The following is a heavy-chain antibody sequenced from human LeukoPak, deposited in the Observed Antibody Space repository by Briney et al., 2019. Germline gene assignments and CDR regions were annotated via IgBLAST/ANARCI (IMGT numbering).Heavy chain of an antibody. Sequence: QAWGSLRLSCAASRFNFEDYTMHWVRQTPGEGLEWVSLINWDGGSTYYAVSVKGRFAISRDNNKNSLYLQMTNLRTEDTALYYCTKGSNTWPSLFDYWGQGTLVTVSS. J-gene: IGHJ4*02. V-gene: IGHV3-43*01. CDR1: RFNFEDYT. CDR2: INWDGGST. D-gene: IGHD2-2*02. CDR3: TKGSNTWPSLFDY.